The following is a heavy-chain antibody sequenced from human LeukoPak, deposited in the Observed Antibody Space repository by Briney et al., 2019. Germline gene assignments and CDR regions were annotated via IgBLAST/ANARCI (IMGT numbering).Heavy chain of an antibody. CDR3: ASPYSSGWYWTNWYFDL. J-gene: IGHJ2*01. V-gene: IGHV3-30-3*01. Sequence: GGSLRLSCATSGFIFSSYAMSWVRQAPGKGLEWVAVVSYDGSNKYYADSVKGRFTISRDNSKNTLYLQMNSLRAEGTAVYYCASPYSSGWYWTNWYFDLWGRGTLVTVSS. CDR2: VSYDGSNK. CDR1: GFIFSSYA. D-gene: IGHD6-19*01.